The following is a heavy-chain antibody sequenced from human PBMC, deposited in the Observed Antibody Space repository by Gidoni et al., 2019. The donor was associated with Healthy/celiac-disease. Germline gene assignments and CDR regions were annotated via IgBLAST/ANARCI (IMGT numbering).Heavy chain of an antibody. Sequence: QVQLQESGPGLVKPSQTLSRTCTVSGGSISSGGYYWSWIRQHPGKCLEWIGYIYYSGSTYYNPSLKSRVTISVDTSKNQFSLKLSSVTAADTAVYYCARQSDSRGRYFDYWGQGTLVTVSS. V-gene: IGHV4-31*03. D-gene: IGHD1-26*01. CDR3: ARQSDSRGRYFDY. CDR2: IYYSGST. J-gene: IGHJ4*02. CDR1: GGSISSGGYY.